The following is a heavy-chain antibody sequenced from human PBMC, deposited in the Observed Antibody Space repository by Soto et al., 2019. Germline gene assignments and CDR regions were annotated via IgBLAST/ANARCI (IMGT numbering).Heavy chain of an antibody. CDR3: ARGDSDVVVVAASWY. Sequence: EVQLVESGGGLVQPGGSLRLSCAASGFTFSSYEMNWVRQAPGKGLEWVSYISSSGSTIYYADSVKGRFTISRDNAKNSLYLQMNSLRAEDTAVYYCARGDSDVVVVAASWYWGQGTLVTVSS. V-gene: IGHV3-48*03. CDR2: ISSSGSTI. D-gene: IGHD2-15*01. J-gene: IGHJ4*02. CDR1: GFTFSSYE.